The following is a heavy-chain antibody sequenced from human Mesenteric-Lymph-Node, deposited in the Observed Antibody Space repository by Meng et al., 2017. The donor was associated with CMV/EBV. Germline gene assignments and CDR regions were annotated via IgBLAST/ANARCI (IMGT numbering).Heavy chain of an antibody. D-gene: IGHD1-26*01. V-gene: IGHV4-39*01. CDR1: GGSISSSSYY. J-gene: IGHJ4*02. CDR2: IYYSGST. Sequence: TVSGGSISSSSYYWGWIRQPPGRGLGWIGSIYYSGSTYYNPSLRSRVTISVETSKNQFSLKLSSVTAADTAVYYCARRDSGSYLIDYWGQGTLVTVSS. CDR3: ARRDSGSYLIDY.